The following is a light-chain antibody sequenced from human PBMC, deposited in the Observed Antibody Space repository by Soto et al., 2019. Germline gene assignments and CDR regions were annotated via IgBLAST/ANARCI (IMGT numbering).Light chain of an antibody. CDR3: QQRSNWRFN. CDR1: QSVSNY. CDR2: DAS. V-gene: IGKV3-11*01. Sequence: EVVLTQSPATLSLYPGEGATLSCRASQSVSNYLAWYQQRPGQAPRLLIYDASSRATGIPARFSGSGSGTDFTLTITSLQPEYVAVYYGQQRSNWRFNFGPGTIVYIK. J-gene: IGKJ3*01.